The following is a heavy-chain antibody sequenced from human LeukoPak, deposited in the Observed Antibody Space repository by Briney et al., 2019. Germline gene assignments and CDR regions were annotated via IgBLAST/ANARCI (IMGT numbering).Heavy chain of an antibody. Sequence: SETLSLTCTVSGGSISGYYWSWIRQPPGKGLEWIGYIYYSGSTYYNPSLKSRVTISVDTSKNQFSLKLTSVTAADTAVYYCARLHQQQLSVWGQGTLVTVSS. CDR3: ARLHQQQLSV. D-gene: IGHD6-13*01. V-gene: IGHV4-59*08. CDR1: GGSISGYY. J-gene: IGHJ3*01. CDR2: IYYSGST.